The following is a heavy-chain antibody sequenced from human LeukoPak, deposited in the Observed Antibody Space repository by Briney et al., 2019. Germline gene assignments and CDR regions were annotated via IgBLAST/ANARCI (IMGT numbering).Heavy chain of an antibody. CDR2: IYTSGST. Sequence: SEALSLTCGVYSASFSGHYWSWIRQPAGKGLEWIGRIYTSGSTNYNPSLKSRVTISVDTSKNQFSLKLSSVTAADTAVYYCASEYYDILTGPRGYMDVWGKGTTVTISS. J-gene: IGHJ6*03. CDR3: ASEYYDILTGPRGYMDV. CDR1: SASFSGHY. V-gene: IGHV4-59*10. D-gene: IGHD3-9*01.